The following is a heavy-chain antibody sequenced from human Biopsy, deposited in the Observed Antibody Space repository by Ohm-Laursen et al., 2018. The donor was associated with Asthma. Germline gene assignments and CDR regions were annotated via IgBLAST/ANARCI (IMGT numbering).Heavy chain of an antibody. D-gene: IGHD2-2*01. CDR3: ARKAGSCISRTCYSLDF. Sequence: VASVKVSCKPLGGTFNTYVIGWVQQAPGQGLEWMGGINSVFGTTTYPQKFQDRVTITADDSTSTVYMELSSLRSEDTAVYYCARKAGSCISRTCYSLDFWGQGTLVTVSS. V-gene: IGHV1-69*13. J-gene: IGHJ4*02. CDR1: GGTFNTYV. CDR2: INSVFGTT.